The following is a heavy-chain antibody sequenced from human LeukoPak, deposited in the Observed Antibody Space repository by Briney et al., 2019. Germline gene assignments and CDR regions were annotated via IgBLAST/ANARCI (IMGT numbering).Heavy chain of an antibody. J-gene: IGHJ4*02. D-gene: IGHD3-10*01. CDR1: GFTFSSYW. V-gene: IGHV3-7*01. CDR3: AKEVGVGGYDY. CDR2: IYLDGSRA. Sequence: GGSLRLSCAASGFTFSSYWMSWARQSPGKGLEWVANIYLDGSRAYYVDSVKGRFTISRDNAKNSLFLQMNSLRAEDTAVYYCAKEVGVGGYDYWGQGALVTVSS.